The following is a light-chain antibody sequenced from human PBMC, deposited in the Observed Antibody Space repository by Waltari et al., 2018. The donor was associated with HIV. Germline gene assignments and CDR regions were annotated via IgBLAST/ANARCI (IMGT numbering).Light chain of an antibody. V-gene: IGLV2-14*03. CDR3: SSYTSSSTYV. CDR2: DVS. Sequence: QSALTQPASVSGSPGQSIAISCTGTSSDVGGYNYFSWYQQHPGKVPKLMIFDVSTRPSGVSHRFSGSKSGNSASLTISGLQAEDEADYYCSSYTSSSTYVFGTGTKVTVL. CDR1: SSDVGGYNY. J-gene: IGLJ1*01.